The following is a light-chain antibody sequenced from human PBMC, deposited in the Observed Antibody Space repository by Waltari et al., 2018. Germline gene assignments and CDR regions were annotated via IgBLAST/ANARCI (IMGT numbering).Light chain of an antibody. J-gene: IGKJ2*01. CDR1: QDISNY. Sequence: DIQMTQSPSSLSASVGDRVTITCQASQDISNYLNWYQQKPGKAPKLLIYDASNLETGVPSRFSGSGSGTDFTFTISSLQPEDIATYYCQQYDNPFVYTFGQGTKLEI. V-gene: IGKV1-33*01. CDR2: DAS. CDR3: QQYDNPFVYT.